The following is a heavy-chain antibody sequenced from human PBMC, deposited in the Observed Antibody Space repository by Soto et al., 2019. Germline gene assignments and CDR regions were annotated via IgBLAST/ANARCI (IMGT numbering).Heavy chain of an antibody. CDR1: GFTFDDYA. V-gene: IGHV3-9*01. CDR2: ISWNSGSI. CDR3: AKGLDV. Sequence: EVQLVESGGGLVQPGRSLRLSCAASGFTFDDYAMHWVRQAPGKGLEWVSGISWNSGSIGYADPVKGRFTISRDNAKNSLYLQMNSLRAEDTALYYCAKGLDVWGQGTTVTVSS. J-gene: IGHJ6*02.